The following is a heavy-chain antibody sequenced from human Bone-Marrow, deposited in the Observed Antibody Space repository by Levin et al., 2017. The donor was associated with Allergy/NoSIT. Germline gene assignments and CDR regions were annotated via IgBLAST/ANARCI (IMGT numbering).Heavy chain of an antibody. CDR3: ARNDYGDYVQNFDY. CDR2: VNCNTRNT. Sequence: GESLKISCKAAGYTFTDYYIHWVRQAPGQGLEWMGWVNCNTRNTHYAQKFQGRVTMTRDTSITTAYIELSSLRSDDTPLYYCARNDYGDYVQNFDYWGQGTLVTVSS. CDR1: GYTFTDYY. D-gene: IGHD4-17*01. J-gene: IGHJ4*02. V-gene: IGHV1-2*02.